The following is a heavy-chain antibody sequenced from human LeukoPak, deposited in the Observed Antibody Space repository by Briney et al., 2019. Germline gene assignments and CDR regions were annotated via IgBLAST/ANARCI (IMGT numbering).Heavy chain of an antibody. Sequence: GGSLRLSCAAPGFTFSSYAMHWVRQAPGKGLEWVAVISYDGSNKYYADSVKGRFTISRDNSKNTLYLRMNSLRAEDTAVYYCARDVEQWLAYFDYWGQGTLVTVSS. CDR1: GFTFSSYA. CDR3: ARDVEQWLAYFDY. D-gene: IGHD6-19*01. J-gene: IGHJ4*02. V-gene: IGHV3-30-3*01. CDR2: ISYDGSNK.